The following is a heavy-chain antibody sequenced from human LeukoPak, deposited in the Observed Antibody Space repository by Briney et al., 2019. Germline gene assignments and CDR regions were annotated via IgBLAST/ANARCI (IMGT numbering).Heavy chain of an antibody. V-gene: IGHV1-69*13. CDR1: GGTFSSYA. Sequence: SVKVSCKASGGTFSSYAISWVRQAPGQGLEWMGGIIPIFGTANYAQKFQGRVTITADESTSTACMELSSLRSEDTAVYYCAREGHAYCSGGSCYFNWFDPWGQGTLVTVSS. CDR2: IIPIFGTA. J-gene: IGHJ5*02. D-gene: IGHD2-15*01. CDR3: AREGHAYCSGGSCYFNWFDP.